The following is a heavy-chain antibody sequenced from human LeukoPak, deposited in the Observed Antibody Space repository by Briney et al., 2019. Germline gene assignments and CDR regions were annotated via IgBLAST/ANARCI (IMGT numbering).Heavy chain of an antibody. CDR3: TRHSHYDSSGPGAFDI. Sequence: GGSLRLSCAASGFTFSGSAMHWVRQASGKGLEWVGRIRSKANSYATAYAASVKGRFTISRDDSRNTAYLQMNSLKTEDTAVYYCTRHSHYDSSGPGAFDIWGQGTMVTVSS. CDR2: IRSKANSYAT. V-gene: IGHV3-73*01. J-gene: IGHJ3*02. CDR1: GFTFSGSA. D-gene: IGHD3-22*01.